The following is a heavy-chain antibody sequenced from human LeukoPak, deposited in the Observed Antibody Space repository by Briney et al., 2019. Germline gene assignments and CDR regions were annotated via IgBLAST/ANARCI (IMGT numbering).Heavy chain of an antibody. CDR2: IWYDGSNK. J-gene: IGHJ4*02. V-gene: IGHV3-33*01. CDR1: GFTFSSYG. CDR3: ARRLYSSSWYYFDY. Sequence: QPGGSLRLSCAASGFTFSSYGMHWVRQAPGKGLEWVAVIWYDGSNKYYADSVKGRFTISRDNSKNTLYLQINSLRAEDTAVYYCARRLYSSSWYYFDYWGQGTLVTVSS. D-gene: IGHD6-13*01.